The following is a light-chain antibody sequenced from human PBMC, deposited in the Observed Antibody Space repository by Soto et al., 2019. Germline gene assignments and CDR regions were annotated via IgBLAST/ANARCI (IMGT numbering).Light chain of an antibody. Sequence: EIVLTQSPGTLSLSPGDTATLSCRASQSVSSSYLAWCQQKPGQAPRLLIYGASSRATGIPDRFSGSGSGTDFTLTISRLEPEDFAVYYCQQYGTSPELTFGGGTKVEIE. CDR2: GAS. J-gene: IGKJ4*01. V-gene: IGKV3-20*01. CDR1: QSVSSSY. CDR3: QQYGTSPELT.